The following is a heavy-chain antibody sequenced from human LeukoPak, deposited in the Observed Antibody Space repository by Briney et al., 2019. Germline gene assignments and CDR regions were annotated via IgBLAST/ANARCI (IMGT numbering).Heavy chain of an antibody. CDR2: TYYRSKWYN. D-gene: IGHD4-17*01. CDR1: GDSVSSDTAA. CDR3: ARDWFPDYGDYDYYYYMDV. V-gene: IGHV6-1*01. J-gene: IGHJ6*03. Sequence: SQTLSLTCAISGDSVSSDTAAWNWIRQSPSRGLEWLGRTYYRSKWYNDYAVSVKSRITINPDTSKNQFSLQLNSVTPEDTAVYYCARDWFPDYGDYDYYYYMDVWGKGTTVTVSS.